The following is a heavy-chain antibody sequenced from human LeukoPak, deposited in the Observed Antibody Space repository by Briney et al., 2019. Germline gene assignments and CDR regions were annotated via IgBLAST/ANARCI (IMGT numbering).Heavy chain of an antibody. D-gene: IGHD3-10*01. V-gene: IGHV1-8*02. CDR2: MNPNSGQT. CDR1: GYTFTSYY. CDR3: ARGPRVGFRMVRGVSFED. J-gene: IGHJ4*02. Sequence: GASVKVSCKASGYTFTSYYMHWVRQAPGQGLEWMGCMNPNSGQTDYAQKFQGRVTMTRDTSRTTAYMDLSSLKSEDTAVYYCARGPRVGFRMVRGVSFEDWGQGTLVTVSS.